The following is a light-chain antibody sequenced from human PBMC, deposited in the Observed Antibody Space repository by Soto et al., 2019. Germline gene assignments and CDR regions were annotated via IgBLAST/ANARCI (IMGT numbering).Light chain of an antibody. CDR2: GAS. J-gene: IGKJ1*01. CDR1: QDIRNY. CDR3: QHYNTYSPGT. V-gene: IGKV1-6*01. Sequence: AIQVTPSPTSLSASVVDRVTITCRSSQDIRNYLGWYQQKPGKAPQLLIYGASSLQRGVPSRFIGSGSGTEFTLTITSLQPDDFATYYCQHYNTYSPGTFGQGTKVDIK.